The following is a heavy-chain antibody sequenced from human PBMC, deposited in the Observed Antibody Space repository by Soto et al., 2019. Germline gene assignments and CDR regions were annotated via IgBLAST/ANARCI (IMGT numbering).Heavy chain of an antibody. J-gene: IGHJ3*02. V-gene: IGHV3-23*01. CDR2: LTPSGDST. Sequence: GGSLRLSCVASGFTFSTYAMSWVRQAPGKGLEWVSALTPSGDSTYYADSVKGRFTISRDNSMNALYLQMNSLRIEDTAVYYCAHPRGYGVFDAYDIWGQGTMVTVSS. CDR1: GFTFSTYA. D-gene: IGHD4-17*01. CDR3: AHPRGYGVFDAYDI.